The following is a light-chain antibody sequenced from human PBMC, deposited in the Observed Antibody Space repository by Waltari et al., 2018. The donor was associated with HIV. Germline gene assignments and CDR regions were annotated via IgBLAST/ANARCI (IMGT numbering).Light chain of an antibody. V-gene: IGKV3-11*01. CDR2: DAA. CDR3: QQRSNWPPGLT. J-gene: IGKJ4*01. CDR1: EGVSSY. Sequence: EIVLTQSPATLSLSPGERATVSCSATEGVSSYLARYQQKPGQAPRLHIYDAAKRATGIPARFSGSGSGTDFTLTISSLGPEDFAVYYCQQRSNWPPGLTFGGGTKVEIK.